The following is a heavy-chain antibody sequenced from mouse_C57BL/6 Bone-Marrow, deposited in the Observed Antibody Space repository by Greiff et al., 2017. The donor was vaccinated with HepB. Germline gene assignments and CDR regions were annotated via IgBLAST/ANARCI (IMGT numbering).Heavy chain of an antibody. CDR3: ARRGYYDVWFAY. CDR2: IYPGSGST. Sequence: QVQLQQPGAELVKPGASVKMSCKASGYNFTSYWITWVKQRPGQGLEWIGDIYPGSGSTNYNEKFKSKATLTVDTSSSTAYMQLSSLTSEDSAVYCCARRGYYDVWFAYWGQGTLVTVSA. V-gene: IGHV1-55*01. D-gene: IGHD2-4*01. J-gene: IGHJ3*01. CDR1: GYNFTSYW.